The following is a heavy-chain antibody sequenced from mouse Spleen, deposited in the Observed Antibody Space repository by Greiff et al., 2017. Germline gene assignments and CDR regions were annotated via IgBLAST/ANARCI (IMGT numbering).Heavy chain of an antibody. V-gene: IGHV1-15*01. CDR1: GYTFTDYE. Sequence: VQLQQSGAELVRPGASVTLSCKASGYTFTDYEMRWVKQTPVHGLEWIGAIDPETGGTAYNQKFKGKAILTADKSSSTAYMELRSLTSEDSAVYYCTRDGSSPLAYWGQGTLVTVSA. CDR3: TRDGSSPLAY. J-gene: IGHJ3*01. CDR2: IDPETGGT. D-gene: IGHD1-1*01.